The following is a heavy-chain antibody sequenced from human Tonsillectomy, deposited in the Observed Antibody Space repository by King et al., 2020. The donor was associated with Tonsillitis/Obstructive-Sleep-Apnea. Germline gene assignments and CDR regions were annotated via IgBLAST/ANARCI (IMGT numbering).Heavy chain of an antibody. CDR2: IIPIFGTA. CDR1: GGTFSSYA. CDR3: ARRTEHCSSTSCYPGYFDL. V-gene: IGHV1-69*01. Sequence: VQLVESGAEVKKPGSSVKVSCKASGGTFSSYAISWVRQAPGHGLEWMGGIIPIFGTANSAQQCQGRVTITADESTSPAYMELSSLRSEDTAVYYCARRTEHCSSTSCYPGYFDLWGRGTLVTVSS. J-gene: IGHJ2*01. D-gene: IGHD2-2*01.